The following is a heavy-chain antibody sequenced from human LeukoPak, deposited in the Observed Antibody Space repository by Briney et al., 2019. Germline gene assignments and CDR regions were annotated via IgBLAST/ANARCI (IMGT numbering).Heavy chain of an antibody. CDR3: VSGQATAWGLDY. D-gene: IGHD6-13*01. J-gene: IGHJ4*02. V-gene: IGHV3-23*01. Sequence: PGGSLRLSCAASGFTFSTYGMSWVRQAPGKGLECVSTINGPGRSTYYADSVRGRFTISRDNSKNTLYLQMNSLRAEDTALYYCVSGQATAWGLDYWGQGTLVTVSS. CDR1: GFTFSTYG. CDR2: INGPGRST.